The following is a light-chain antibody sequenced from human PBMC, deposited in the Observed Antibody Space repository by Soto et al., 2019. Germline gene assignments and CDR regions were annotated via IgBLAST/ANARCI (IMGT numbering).Light chain of an antibody. CDR3: SSYTSRTTPKWV. CDR1: SSDIGGYNY. CDR2: DVS. Sequence: QSALTQPASVSGSPGQSITISCTGTSSDIGGYNYVSWYRHHPDKAPKLMIYDVSTRPSGVSNRFSGSKSGNTASLTISGLQAEDEADYYCSSYTSRTTPKWVFGGGTQLTVL. J-gene: IGLJ3*02. V-gene: IGLV2-14*01.